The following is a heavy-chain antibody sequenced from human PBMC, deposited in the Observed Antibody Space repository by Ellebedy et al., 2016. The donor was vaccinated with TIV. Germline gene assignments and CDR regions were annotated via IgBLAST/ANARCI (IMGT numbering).Heavy chain of an antibody. J-gene: IGHJ5*02. Sequence: SETLSLTXTVSDGSISSSRYYWGWIRQPPGKGLEWIGYIYYSGSTNYNPSLKSRVTISADTSKNQFSLKLTSVTAADTAVYFCARDRGSSWNGGWFDPWGQGTLVTVSS. V-gene: IGHV4-61*01. CDR1: DGSISSSRYY. CDR3: ARDRGSSWNGGWFDP. CDR2: IYYSGST. D-gene: IGHD6-13*01.